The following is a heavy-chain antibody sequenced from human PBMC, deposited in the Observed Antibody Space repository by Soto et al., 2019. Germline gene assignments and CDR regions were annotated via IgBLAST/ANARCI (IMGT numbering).Heavy chain of an antibody. D-gene: IGHD3-16*02. CDR3: ARGYDFVWGSYRSDAFDI. Sequence: VQIVQSGAEVKKPGASVKVSCKASGYTFTNNAIHWVRQAPGQRLEWLGWLNAGNSNREYSQKFQGRIIMTKDTSASTAYIELSSLISEDTAVYYCARGYDFVWGSYRSDAFDIWGQGTMVTVSS. CDR1: GYTFTNNA. J-gene: IGHJ3*02. V-gene: IGHV1-3*01. CDR2: LNAGNSNR.